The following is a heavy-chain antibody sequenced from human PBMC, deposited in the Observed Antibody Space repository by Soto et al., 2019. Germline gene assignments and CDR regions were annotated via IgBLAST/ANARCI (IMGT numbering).Heavy chain of an antibody. Sequence: PSETLSLTCAVYGGSFSGYYWSWIRQPPGKGLEWIGEINHSGSTNYNPSLKSRVTISVDTSKNQFSLKLSSVTAADTAVYYCARGFRFGYSSSAVCGVDVWGQGTTVTVSS. CDR3: ARGFRFGYSSSAVCGVDV. CDR1: GGSFSGYY. D-gene: IGHD6-13*01. CDR2: INHSGST. V-gene: IGHV4-34*01. J-gene: IGHJ6*02.